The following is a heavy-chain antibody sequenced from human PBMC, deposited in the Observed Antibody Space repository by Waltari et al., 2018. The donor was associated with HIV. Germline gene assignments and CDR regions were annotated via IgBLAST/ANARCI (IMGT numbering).Heavy chain of an antibody. CDR1: GYTLTELS. CDR3: GTIPYGARGGWFDP. J-gene: IGHJ5*02. CDR2: FDPEDVET. D-gene: IGHD3-10*01. V-gene: IGHV1-24*01. Sequence: QVQLVQSGAEVKKPGASVKVSCKASGYTLTELSMHWVRQAPGKGLEWMGGFDPEDVETYYAQKFQGRVTMTEDTSTNTAYMELSSLRSDDTAIYYCGTIPYGARGGWFDPWGQGTLVTVSS.